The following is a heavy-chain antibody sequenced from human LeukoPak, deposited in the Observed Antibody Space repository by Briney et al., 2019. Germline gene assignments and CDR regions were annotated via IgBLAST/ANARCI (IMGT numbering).Heavy chain of an antibody. V-gene: IGHV4-59*01. D-gene: IGHD2-21*02. CDR1: GGSLGGYY. CDR3: ARFRDSGGGCYFLDY. Sequence: PSETLSLTCTVSGGSLGGYYWSWIRQPPGRGLEWIGNIYYSGSPNYSPSLKSRVAISVDTSKNQFSLNLSSMTAADTAVYYCARFRDSGGGCYFLDYWGQGTLVTVSS. J-gene: IGHJ4*02. CDR2: IYYSGSP.